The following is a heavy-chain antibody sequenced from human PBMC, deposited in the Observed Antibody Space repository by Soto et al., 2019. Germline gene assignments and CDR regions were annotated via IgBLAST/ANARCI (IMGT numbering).Heavy chain of an antibody. V-gene: IGHV4-61*01. D-gene: IGHD2-2*01. CDR1: GGSVSSGSYF. CDR2: IHYSGST. CDR3: AREGRLPAAQIGGRFDP. Sequence: QVQLQESGPGLVKPSETLSLTCIVSGGSVSSGSYFWSWVRQPPGKGLEWIGYIHYSGSTNYNPSLKSRVTISVDTSKNQFSLKLTSVTAADTAVYYCAREGRLPAAQIGGRFDPWGQGTLVTVSS. J-gene: IGHJ5*02.